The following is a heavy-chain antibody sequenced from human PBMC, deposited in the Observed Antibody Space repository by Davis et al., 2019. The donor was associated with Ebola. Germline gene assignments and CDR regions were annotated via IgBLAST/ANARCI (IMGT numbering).Heavy chain of an antibody. CDR2: IIPIVGIA. Sequence: SVKVSCKASGGTFSNHAISWVRQAPGHGLEWMGRIIPIVGIANYAQKFQGRVTITADKSTSTAYMELSSLRSEDTAVYYCASVVVAATHVWYFDLWGRGTLVTVSS. V-gene: IGHV1-69*04. CDR3: ASVVVAATHVWYFDL. CDR1: GGTFSNHA. J-gene: IGHJ2*01. D-gene: IGHD2-15*01.